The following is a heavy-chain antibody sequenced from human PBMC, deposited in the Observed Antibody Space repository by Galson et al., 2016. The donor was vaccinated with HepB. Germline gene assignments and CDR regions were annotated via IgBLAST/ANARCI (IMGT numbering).Heavy chain of an antibody. CDR2: ISYDGSNK. CDR1: GFTFSSYA. Sequence: SLRLSCAASGFTFSSYAMHWVRQAPGKGLEWVAVISYDGSNKYYADSVKGRFTISRDNSKNTLYLQMNSLRDEDTAVYYCAREDYYYYYYMDVWGKGTTVTVSS. V-gene: IGHV3-30-3*01. CDR3: AREDYYYYYYMDV. J-gene: IGHJ6*03.